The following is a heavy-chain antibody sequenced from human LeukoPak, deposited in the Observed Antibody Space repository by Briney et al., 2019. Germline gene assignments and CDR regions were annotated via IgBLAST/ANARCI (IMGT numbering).Heavy chain of an antibody. D-gene: IGHD3-22*01. CDR1: GFTFSSYD. J-gene: IGHJ6*03. Sequence: GGSLRLSCAASGFTFSSYDMSWVRQAPGKGLEWVSAISGSGGSTYYADSVKGRFTVSRDNSKNTLYLQMNSLRAEDTAVYYCAKEYYDHYYYHCMDVWGKGTTVTVSS. CDR3: AKEYYDHYYYHCMDV. CDR2: ISGSGGST. V-gene: IGHV3-23*01.